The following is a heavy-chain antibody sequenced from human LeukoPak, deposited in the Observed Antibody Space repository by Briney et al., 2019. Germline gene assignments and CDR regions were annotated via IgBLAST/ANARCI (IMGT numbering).Heavy chain of an antibody. CDR3: ASGRTYCSSTSCYPSEVDY. V-gene: IGHV1-2*02. CDR2: INPNSGGT. J-gene: IGHJ4*02. D-gene: IGHD2-2*01. Sequence: ASVKVSCKASGYTFTGSYMHWVRQAPGQGLEWMGWINPNSGGTNYAQKFQRRVTMTRDTSISTAYMELSRLRSDDTAVYYCASGRTYCSSTSCYPSEVDYWGQGTLVTVSS. CDR1: GYTFTGSY.